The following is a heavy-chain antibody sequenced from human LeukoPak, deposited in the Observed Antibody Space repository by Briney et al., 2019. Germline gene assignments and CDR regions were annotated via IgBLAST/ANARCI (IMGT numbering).Heavy chain of an antibody. CDR1: GGTFSSYA. J-gene: IGHJ4*02. CDR2: IIPIFGTA. V-gene: IGHV1-69*13. Sequence: SVKVSCKASGGTFSSYAISWVRQAPGQGLEWMGGIIPIFGTANYAQKFQGRVTITADESTSTAYMELSSLRSEDTAVYYCASSVAQDSPLDYWGQGTLVTVSS. CDR3: ASSVAQDSPLDY.